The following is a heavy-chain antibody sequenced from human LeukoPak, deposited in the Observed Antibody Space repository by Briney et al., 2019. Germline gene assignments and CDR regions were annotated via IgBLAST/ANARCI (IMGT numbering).Heavy chain of an antibody. D-gene: IGHD6-19*01. CDR2: IYYSGST. CDR3: ARHEPHSSGWYWDY. CDR1: GASITRSTYY. V-gene: IGHV4-39*01. J-gene: IGHJ4*02. Sequence: PSETLSLTCTVSGASITRSTYYWGWIRQPPGKGLEWIGCIYYSGSTYYNPSLKSRVTISVDTSKNQFSLKLSSVTAADTAVYYCARHEPHSSGWYWDYWGQGTLVTVSS.